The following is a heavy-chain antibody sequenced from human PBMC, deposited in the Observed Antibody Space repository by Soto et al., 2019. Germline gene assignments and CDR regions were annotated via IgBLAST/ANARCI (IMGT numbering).Heavy chain of an antibody. J-gene: IGHJ4*02. CDR2: IWYDGSDK. D-gene: IGHD3-10*01. V-gene: IGHV3-33*01. CDR3: ATDQGIY. Sequence: PVGSLRLSCAASGFTFSSYGMHWVRQAPGKGLEWVAVIWYDGSDKYYADSVKGRFTISRDNSKNTLYLQMNSLRAEDTAIYYCATDQGIYWGQGTLVTVSS. CDR1: GFTFSSYG.